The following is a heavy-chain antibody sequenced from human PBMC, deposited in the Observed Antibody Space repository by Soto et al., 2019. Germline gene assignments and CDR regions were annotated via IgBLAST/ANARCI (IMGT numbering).Heavy chain of an antibody. Sequence: EVQLLESGGGLVQPGGSLRLSCTASGFTFSSYAMSWVRQAPRKGLEWVSGISGSGGSTDYGDSVKGRFTISRDNSKNTLYLQMNSLRAEDTAVYFCAKAGYNWNYGVWFDYWGQGTLVTVSS. D-gene: IGHD1-7*01. J-gene: IGHJ4*02. CDR2: ISGSGGST. CDR1: GFTFSSYA. CDR3: AKAGYNWNYGVWFDY. V-gene: IGHV3-23*01.